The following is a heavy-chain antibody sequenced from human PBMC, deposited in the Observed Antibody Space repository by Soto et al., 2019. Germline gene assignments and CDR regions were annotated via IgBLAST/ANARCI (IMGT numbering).Heavy chain of an antibody. CDR2: INPNSGGT. D-gene: IGHD6-13*01. V-gene: IGHV1-2*02. J-gene: IGHJ4*02. CDR3: ARGSLLGIAAAGGGGY. Sequence: GASVKVSCKASGYTFTGYYMHWVRQAPGQGLEWMGWINPNSGGTNYAQKFQGRVTMTRDTSISTAYMELSRLRSDDTAVYYCARGSLLGIAAAGGGGYWGQGTLVTVSS. CDR1: GYTFTGYY.